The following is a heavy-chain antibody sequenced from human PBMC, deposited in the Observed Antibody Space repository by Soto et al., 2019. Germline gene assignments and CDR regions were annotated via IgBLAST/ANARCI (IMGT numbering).Heavy chain of an antibody. CDR3: ARGFRVAATRWWYDP. CDR1: GYTFTSYD. CDR2: ISTYNGNT. Sequence: ASVKVSCKASGYTFTSYDISWVRQAPGQGLEWMGWISTYNGNTNYAQKLQGRVTMTTDTSTSTAYMELRSLRSDDTAVYYCARGFRVAATRWWYDPWGQGTLVTVSS. D-gene: IGHD2-15*01. V-gene: IGHV1-18*01. J-gene: IGHJ5*02.